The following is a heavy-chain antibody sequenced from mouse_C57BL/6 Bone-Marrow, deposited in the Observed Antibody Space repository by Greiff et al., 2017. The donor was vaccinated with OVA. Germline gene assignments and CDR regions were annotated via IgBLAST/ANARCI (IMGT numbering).Heavy chain of an antibody. CDR1: GYTFTDYY. J-gene: IGHJ2*01. CDR2: INPYNGGT. D-gene: IGHD2-3*01. Sequence: VQLKQSGPVLVKPGASVKMSCKASGYTFTDYYMNWVKQSHRKSLEWIGVINPYNGGTSYNQKFKGKATLTVDKSSSTAYMELNSLTSEDSAVYYCARWLPHFDYWGQGTTLTVSS. CDR3: ARWLPHFDY. V-gene: IGHV1-19*01.